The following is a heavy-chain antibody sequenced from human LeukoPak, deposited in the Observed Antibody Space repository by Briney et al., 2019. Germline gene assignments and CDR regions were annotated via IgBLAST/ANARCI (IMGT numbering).Heavy chain of an antibody. CDR1: GFTFSSYW. J-gene: IGHJ3*02. D-gene: IGHD5-12*01. Sequence: GESLKISCAASGFTFSSYWMHWVRQAPGKGLVWVSRINSHGSSTSYADSVKGRFTISRDNAKNTLYLQMNSLRAEDTAVYYCTRDGGYNAFDIWGQGTMVTVSS. CDR2: INSHGSST. V-gene: IGHV3-74*01. CDR3: TRDGGYNAFDI.